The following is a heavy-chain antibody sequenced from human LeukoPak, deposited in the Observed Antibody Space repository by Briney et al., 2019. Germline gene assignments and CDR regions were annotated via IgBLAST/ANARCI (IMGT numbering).Heavy chain of an antibody. CDR2: ISHRGTT. Sequence: PSETLSLTCAVSGYSVSAGYYWGWIRPSPGKGLEWIGIISHRGTTYHNPSLKSRIIISLDTSKNQFSLSLTSVTAADTATYYCTREQAGTIVDDWGQGTLVTVSS. CDR1: GYSVSAGYY. V-gene: IGHV4-38-2*02. CDR3: TREQAGTIVDD. J-gene: IGHJ4*02. D-gene: IGHD1-1*01.